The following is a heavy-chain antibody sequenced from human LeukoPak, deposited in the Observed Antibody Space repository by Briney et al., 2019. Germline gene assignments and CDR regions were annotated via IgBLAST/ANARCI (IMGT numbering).Heavy chain of an antibody. D-gene: IGHD6-6*01. Sequence: ASVKVSCKASGYTFTSYDINWVRQATGQGLEWMGWMNPNSGNTGYAQKFQGRVTMTRNTSISTAYMELSRLRSEDTAVYYCARGPPKVYSSSRWPFYWGQGTLVTVSS. CDR2: MNPNSGNT. V-gene: IGHV1-8*01. CDR3: ARGPPKVYSSSRWPFY. CDR1: GYTFTSYD. J-gene: IGHJ4*02.